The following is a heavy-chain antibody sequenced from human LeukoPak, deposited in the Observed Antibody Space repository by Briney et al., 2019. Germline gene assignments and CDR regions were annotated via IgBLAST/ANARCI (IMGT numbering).Heavy chain of an antibody. CDR1: GYTFTSYG. J-gene: IGHJ4*02. V-gene: IGHV1-18*01. Sequence: ASVKVSCKASGYTFTSYGISWVRQAPGQGLEWMGWISAYNGNTNYAQKLQGRVTMTTDTSTSTAYMELRSLRSDDTAVYYCARDVSIHGCSSTSCYESGDRDYWGQGTLVTVSS. CDR2: ISAYNGNT. D-gene: IGHD2-2*01. CDR3: ARDVSIHGCSSTSCYESGDRDY.